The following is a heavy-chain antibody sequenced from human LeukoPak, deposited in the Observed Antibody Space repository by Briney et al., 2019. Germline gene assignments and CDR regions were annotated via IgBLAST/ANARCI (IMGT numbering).Heavy chain of an antibody. V-gene: IGHV3-15*01. J-gene: IGHJ4*02. D-gene: IGHD3-22*01. CDR3: TTAKFPYYYDSSGYSLFDY. Sequence: GGSLRLSCAASGFTFSNAWMSWVRQAPGKGLEWVGRIKSKTDGGTTDYAAPVKGRFTILRDDSKNTLYLQMNSLKTEDTAVYYCTTAKFPYYYDSSGYSLFDYWGQGTLVTVSS. CDR1: GFTFSNAW. CDR2: IKSKTDGGTT.